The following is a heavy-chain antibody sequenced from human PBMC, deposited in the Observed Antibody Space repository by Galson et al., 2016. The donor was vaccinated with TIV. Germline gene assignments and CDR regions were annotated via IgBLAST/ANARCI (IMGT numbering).Heavy chain of an antibody. CDR1: GYTFGNYG. CDR2: ISASNGDT. CDR3: ARESDCSSGTCYGRAFDD. D-gene: IGHD2-2*01. V-gene: IGHV1-18*04. Sequence: SVKVSCKASGYTFGNYGISWLRQAPGQGLEWVGWISASNGDTHYARKFQGRITMTKDTFTSTVFMELRSLRSEDTAVFYCARESDCSSGTCYGRAFDDWGQGTPVTVSS. J-gene: IGHJ4*02.